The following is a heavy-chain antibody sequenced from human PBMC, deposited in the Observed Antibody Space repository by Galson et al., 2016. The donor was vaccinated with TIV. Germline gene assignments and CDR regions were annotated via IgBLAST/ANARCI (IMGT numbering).Heavy chain of an antibody. J-gene: IGHJ4*02. CDR3: AKEVVNSRRLDEIGTAATSFDF. CDR2: ISYDGRSK. D-gene: IGHD2-15*01. V-gene: IGHV3-30*04. CDR1: GFTFTIYS. Sequence: SLRLSCAASGFTFTIYSMHWVRQGPGKGLEWVAMISYDGRSKVSADSLKGRFTISRDNSQNTLHLQMDSLRAEDTAVYHCAKEVVNSRRLDEIGTAATSFDFWGQGTLVTVSS.